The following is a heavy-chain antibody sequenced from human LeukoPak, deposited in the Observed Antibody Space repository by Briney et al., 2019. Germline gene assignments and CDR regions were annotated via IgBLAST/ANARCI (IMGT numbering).Heavy chain of an antibody. Sequence: GGSLRLSCAASGFTFNIYGMHWVRQAPGKRLEWVAVISYDGSNKYYADSVKGRFTISRDNSKNTLFLQMNSLRGEDTAVYYWAKDPERSSPYYYYGMDVWGQGTTVTVSS. V-gene: IGHV3-30*18. D-gene: IGHD6-13*01. CDR1: GFTFNIYG. CDR2: ISYDGSNK. CDR3: AKDPERSSPYYYYGMDV. J-gene: IGHJ6*02.